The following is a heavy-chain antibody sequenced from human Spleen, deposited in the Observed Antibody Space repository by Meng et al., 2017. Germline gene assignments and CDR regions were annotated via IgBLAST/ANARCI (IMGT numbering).Heavy chain of an antibody. CDR1: GGSISSNNW. V-gene: IGHV4-4*02. D-gene: IGHD3-10*01. CDR2: IYHSGST. Sequence: QVPRQESGPGLVKPSGTLSLTCAVSGGSISSNNWWSWVRQPPGKGLEWIGEIYHSGSTNYNPSLKSRVTMSVDKSKNQFSLKLSSVTAADTAVYYCASQVFSGLNWFGPWGQGTLVTVSS. CDR3: ASQVFSGLNWFGP. J-gene: IGHJ5*02.